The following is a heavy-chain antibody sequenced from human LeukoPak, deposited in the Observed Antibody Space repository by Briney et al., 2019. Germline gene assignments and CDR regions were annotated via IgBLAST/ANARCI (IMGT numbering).Heavy chain of an antibody. Sequence: GGSLRLSCAASGFTFSTYGMHWVRQAPGKGLEWVSIIYSGGSTYYADSVKGRFTISRDNSKNTLYLQMNSLRAEDTAVYYCARALGSYGMDVWGQGTTVTVSS. CDR2: IYSGGST. J-gene: IGHJ6*02. CDR1: GFTFSTYG. V-gene: IGHV3-66*01. D-gene: IGHD3-10*01. CDR3: ARALGSYGMDV.